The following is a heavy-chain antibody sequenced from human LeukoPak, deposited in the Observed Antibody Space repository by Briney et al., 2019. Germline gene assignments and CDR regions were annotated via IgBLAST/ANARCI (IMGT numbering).Heavy chain of an antibody. CDR1: GFTFSSYA. J-gene: IGHJ4*02. Sequence: GGSLRLSCAASGFTFSSYAMHWVRQAPGKGLEGVAVISYDGSNKYYADSVKGRFTISRDNSKNTLYLQMNSLRAEDTAVYYCARYGGWSEYPTNPDYWGQGTLVTVSS. D-gene: IGHD6-19*01. CDR2: ISYDGSNK. CDR3: ARYGGWSEYPTNPDY. V-gene: IGHV3-30*04.